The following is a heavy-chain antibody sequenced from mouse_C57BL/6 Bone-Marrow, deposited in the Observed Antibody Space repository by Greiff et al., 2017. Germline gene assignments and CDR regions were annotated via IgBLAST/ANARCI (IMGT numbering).Heavy chain of an antibody. CDR3: ASRLRFAY. D-gene: IGHD2-1*01. CDR2: IYPGDGDT. V-gene: IGHV1-82*01. J-gene: IGHJ3*01. CDR1: GYAFSSSW. Sequence: QVQLQQSGPELVKPGASVKLSCKASGYAFSSSWMNWVKQRPGQGLEWIGRIYPGDGDTNYNGKFKGKATLTADKSSSTAYMQLSSLTSEDSAVYFCASRLRFAYWGQGTLVTVSA.